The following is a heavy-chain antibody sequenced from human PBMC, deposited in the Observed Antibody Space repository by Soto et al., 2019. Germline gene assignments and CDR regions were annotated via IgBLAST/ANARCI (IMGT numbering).Heavy chain of an antibody. CDR3: AKDPNVVVVAATDDY. V-gene: IGHV3-23*01. J-gene: IGHJ4*02. CDR1: GFTFSSYA. CDR2: ISGSGGST. Sequence: EVQLLESGGGLVQPGGSLGLSCAASGFTFSSYAMSWVRQAPGKGLEWVSAISGSGGSTYHADSVKGRFTISRDNSKNTLYLQMNSLRAEDTAVYYCAKDPNVVVVAATDDYWGQGTLVTVSS. D-gene: IGHD2-15*01.